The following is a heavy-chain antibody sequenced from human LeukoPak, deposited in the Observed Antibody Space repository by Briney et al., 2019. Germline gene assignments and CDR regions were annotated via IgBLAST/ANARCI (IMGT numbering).Heavy chain of an antibody. CDR1: GYTFTSYG. D-gene: IGHD1-14*01. J-gene: IGHJ5*02. V-gene: IGHV1-18*01. Sequence: AASVKVSCKASGYTFTSYGISWVRQAPGQGLEWMGWISAYNGNTNYAQKLQGRVTMTTDTSTSTAYMELRSLRSDDTAVYYCARGGVVGTTPGNWFDPWGQGTLVTVSS. CDR2: ISAYNGNT. CDR3: ARGGVVGTTPGNWFDP.